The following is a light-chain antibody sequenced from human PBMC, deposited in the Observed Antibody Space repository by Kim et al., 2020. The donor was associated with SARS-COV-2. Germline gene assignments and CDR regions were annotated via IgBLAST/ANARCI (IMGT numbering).Light chain of an antibody. CDR2: DVT. J-gene: IGLJ3*02. CDR1: SSDVGRYNY. V-gene: IGLV2-14*03. Sequence: QSITISCTGSSSDVGRYNYVSWYQQHPGKAPKLIIYDVTNRPSGVPDRFSGSKSGNTASLTISGLQAEDEADYYCSSYTSTSTLWVFGGGTQLTVL. CDR3: SSYTSTSTLWV.